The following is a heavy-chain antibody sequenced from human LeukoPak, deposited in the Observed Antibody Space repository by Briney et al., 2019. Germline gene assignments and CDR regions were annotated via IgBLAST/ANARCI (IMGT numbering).Heavy chain of an antibody. J-gene: IGHJ3*02. V-gene: IGHV3-7*01. CDR2: IKQDGSEK. CDR1: GFTFSNYW. D-gene: IGHD2-2*01. CDR3: ARGKSTSCCFDI. Sequence: GGSLRLSCAASGFTFSNYWMSWVRQAPGKGLEWVANIKQDGSEKYYVDSVKGRFTISRDNAKNSLYLQMNSLRAEDTAVYYCARGKSTSCCFDIWGQGTMVTVSS.